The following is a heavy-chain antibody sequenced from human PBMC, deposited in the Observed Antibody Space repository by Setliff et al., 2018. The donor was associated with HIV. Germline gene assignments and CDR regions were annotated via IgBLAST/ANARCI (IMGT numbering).Heavy chain of an antibody. CDR2: IYYSGST. V-gene: IGHV4-31*03. Sequence: SETLSLTCTVSGGSISSGGYYWNWIRQYPVKGLEWIGHIYYSGSTYYNPSLKSRVTISVDTSKNQFSLKLSSVTAADTAVYYCARGNYGDYLWYFDLWGRGTLVTVSS. CDR3: ARGNYGDYLWYFDL. D-gene: IGHD4-17*01. J-gene: IGHJ2*01. CDR1: GGSISSGGYY.